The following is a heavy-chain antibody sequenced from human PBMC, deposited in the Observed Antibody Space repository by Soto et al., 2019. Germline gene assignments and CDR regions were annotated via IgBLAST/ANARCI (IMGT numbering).Heavy chain of an antibody. CDR3: AKGGRQWLVTSDFNY. J-gene: IGHJ4*02. Sequence: VQLVESGGGVVQPGRSLRLSCAASGFTFSDYAMHWVRQAPGKGLEWVAVVSHDGRNTHYADSVKGRFTISRDSSKNTVSLEMSSLRAEDTAVYSCAKGGRQWLVTSDFNYWGQGALVTVSS. V-gene: IGHV3-30*18. CDR2: VSHDGRNT. CDR1: GFTFSDYA. D-gene: IGHD6-19*01.